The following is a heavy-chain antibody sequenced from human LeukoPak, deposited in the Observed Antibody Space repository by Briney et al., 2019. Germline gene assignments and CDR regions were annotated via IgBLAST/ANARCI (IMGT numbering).Heavy chain of an antibody. CDR1: GGTFSSYA. CDR3: ARSKGGYDFWSGYYSFDY. Sequence: SVKVSCKASGGTFSSYAISWERQAPGQGLEWMGGIIPIFGTANYAQKFQGRVTITADESTSTAYMELSSLRSEDTAVYYCARSKGGYDFWSGYYSFDYWGQGTLVTVSS. J-gene: IGHJ4*02. CDR2: IIPIFGTA. V-gene: IGHV1-69*13. D-gene: IGHD3-3*01.